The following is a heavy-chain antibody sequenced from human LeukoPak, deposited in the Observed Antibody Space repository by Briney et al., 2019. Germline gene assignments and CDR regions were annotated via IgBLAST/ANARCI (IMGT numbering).Heavy chain of an antibody. D-gene: IGHD4-17*01. CDR1: GGPLTSYY. V-gene: IGHV4-4*07. CDR2: MDTSGST. Sequence: ASGTLSLTCTVSGGPLTSYYWSWIRQSAGKGLEWIGRMDTSGSTLYNPSLKSRVSMSVDTSKNHFSLSLTSVTAADTAVYYCPYGNFYYGLDVWGRGTTVTVSS. CDR3: PYGNFYYGLDV. J-gene: IGHJ6*02.